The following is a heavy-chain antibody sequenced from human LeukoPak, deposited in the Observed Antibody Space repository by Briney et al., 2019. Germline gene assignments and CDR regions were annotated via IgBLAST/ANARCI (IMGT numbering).Heavy chain of an antibody. CDR3: AREEAVAGNVY. V-gene: IGHV1-2*02. J-gene: IGHJ4*02. CDR1: GYTFTGYY. Sequence: ASVKVSCKASGYTFTGYYMHWGRQAPGQGLEWMGWINPNSGGTNYAQKFQGRVTMTRDTSISTAYMELSRLRSDDTAVYYCAREEAVAGNVYWGQGTLVIVSS. D-gene: IGHD6-19*01. CDR2: INPNSGGT.